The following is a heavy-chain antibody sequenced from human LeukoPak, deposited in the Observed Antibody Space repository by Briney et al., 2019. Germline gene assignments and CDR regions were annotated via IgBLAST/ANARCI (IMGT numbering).Heavy chain of an antibody. J-gene: IGHJ3*02. CDR2: ISSSSSYI. D-gene: IGHD1-1*01. Sequence: GGSLRLSCAASGFTFSSYSITWVRQAPGKGLEWVSSISSSSSYIYYADSVKGRFTISRDNAKNSLYLQMNSLRAEDTAVYYCARGGLLENDAFDIWGQGTMVTVSS. CDR3: ARGGLLENDAFDI. CDR1: GFTFSSYS. V-gene: IGHV3-21*01.